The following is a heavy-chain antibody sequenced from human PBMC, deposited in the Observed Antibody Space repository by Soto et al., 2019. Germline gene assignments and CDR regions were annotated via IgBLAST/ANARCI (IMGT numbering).Heavy chain of an antibody. D-gene: IGHD3-10*01. CDR1: GFTFSSYS. J-gene: IGHJ6*03. Sequence: GGSLRLSCAASGFTFSSYSMNWVPQAPGKGLEWVSSISSSSSYIYYADSVKGRFTISRDNAKNSLYLQMNSLRAEDTAVYYCARDVRITMVRGVIMDYYYYYMDVWGKGTTVTVSS. CDR3: ARDVRITMVRGVIMDYYYYYMDV. CDR2: ISSSSSYI. V-gene: IGHV3-21*01.